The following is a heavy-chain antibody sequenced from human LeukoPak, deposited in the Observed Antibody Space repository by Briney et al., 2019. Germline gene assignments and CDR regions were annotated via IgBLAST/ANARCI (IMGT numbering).Heavy chain of an antibody. Sequence: ASVKVSCKASGYTFTSYGISWARQAPGQGLEWMGWISAYNGNTNYAQKLQGRVTMTTDTSTSTAYMELRSLRSDDTAVYYCARDVIEYSSSSAFDYWGQGTLVTVSS. J-gene: IGHJ4*02. CDR3: ARDVIEYSSSSAFDY. CDR2: ISAYNGNT. CDR1: GYTFTSYG. D-gene: IGHD6-6*01. V-gene: IGHV1-18*01.